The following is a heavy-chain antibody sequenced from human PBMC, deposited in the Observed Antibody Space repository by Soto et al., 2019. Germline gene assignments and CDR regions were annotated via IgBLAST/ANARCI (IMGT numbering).Heavy chain of an antibody. CDR3: ARVVPGAEAWFGP. J-gene: IGHJ5*02. V-gene: IGHV1-18*01. D-gene: IGHD2-2*01. CDR2: ISLYSDGT. Sequence: GSSVKVSCKTSGYTFSNYGITWVRQAPGQPLEWLGWISLYSDGTNYAQKFQGRVSMTTDTSTTTAYMELRSLRSDDTAVYYCARVVPGAEAWFGPWGQGTLVTVSS. CDR1: GYTFSNYG.